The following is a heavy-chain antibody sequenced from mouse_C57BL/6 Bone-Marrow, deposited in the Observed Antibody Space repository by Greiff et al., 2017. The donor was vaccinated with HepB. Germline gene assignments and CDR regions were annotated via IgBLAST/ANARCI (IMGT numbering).Heavy chain of an antibody. V-gene: IGHV5-9*01. CDR3: ARGAYYSNYGAMDY. Sequence: EVKVEESGGGLVKPGGSLKLSCAASGFTFSSYTMSWVRQTPEKRLEWVATISGGGGNTYYPDSVKGRFTISRDNAKNTLYLQMSSLRSEDTALYYCARGAYYSNYGAMDYWGQGTSVTVSS. CDR1: GFTFSSYT. D-gene: IGHD2-5*01. J-gene: IGHJ4*01. CDR2: ISGGGGNT.